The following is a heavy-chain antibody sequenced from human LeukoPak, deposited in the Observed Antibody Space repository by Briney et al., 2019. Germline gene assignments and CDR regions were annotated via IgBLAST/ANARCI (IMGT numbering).Heavy chain of an antibody. CDR2: INTDGSST. V-gene: IGHV3-74*01. Sequence: GGSLRLSCAASGFTFSSYWMHWVRQAPGKGLVWVSRINTDGSSTSYADSVKGRFTISRDNSKNTLYLQMNSLRAEDTAVYYCARPIDTAMVLDAFDIWGQGTMVTVSS. CDR1: GFTFSSYW. J-gene: IGHJ3*02. CDR3: ARPIDTAMVLDAFDI. D-gene: IGHD5-18*01.